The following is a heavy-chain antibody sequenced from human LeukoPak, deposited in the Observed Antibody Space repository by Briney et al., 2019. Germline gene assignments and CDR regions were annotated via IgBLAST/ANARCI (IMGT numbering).Heavy chain of an antibody. CDR1: GGSISSGGYY. CDR2: IYYSGST. J-gene: IGHJ4*02. CDR3: ARSKWELLDY. V-gene: IGHV4-30-4*08. Sequence: SETLSLTCTVSGGSISSGGYYWSWIRQHPGKGLEWIGYIYYSGSTYYNPSLKSRVTISVDTSKNQFSLKLSSVTAADTAVYYCARSKWELLDYWGQGTLVTVSS. D-gene: IGHD1-26*01.